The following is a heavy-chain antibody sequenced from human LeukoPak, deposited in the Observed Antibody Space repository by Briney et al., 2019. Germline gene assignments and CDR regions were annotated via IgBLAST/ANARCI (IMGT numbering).Heavy chain of an antibody. Sequence: GRSLRLSCAASGFTFSSYGMHWVRQAPGKGLEWVAVISYDGSNKYYADSVKGRFTISRDNAKNSLYLQMNSLRAEDTAVYYCARAHSSYYYDSSGYPYYFDYWGQGTLVTVSS. CDR2: ISYDGSNK. J-gene: IGHJ4*02. CDR3: ARAHSSYYYDSSGYPYYFDY. V-gene: IGHV3-30*03. D-gene: IGHD3-22*01. CDR1: GFTFSSYG.